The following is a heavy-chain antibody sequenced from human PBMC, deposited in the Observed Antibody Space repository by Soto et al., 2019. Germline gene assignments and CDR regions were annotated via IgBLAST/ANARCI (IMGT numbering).Heavy chain of an antibody. Sequence: QVQLVQSGAEVKKPGASVKVSCKASGYTFTGYYMHWVRQAPGQGLEWMGWINPNSGGTKSAQKFQGRVTMTRDTSSSPAYMELSRLRSDHTAVYYCARRKGDYYDSSGYHYYFDYWGQGTLVTVSS. D-gene: IGHD3-22*01. CDR1: GYTFTGYY. CDR3: ARRKGDYYDSSGYHYYFDY. J-gene: IGHJ4*02. CDR2: INPNSGGT. V-gene: IGHV1-2*02.